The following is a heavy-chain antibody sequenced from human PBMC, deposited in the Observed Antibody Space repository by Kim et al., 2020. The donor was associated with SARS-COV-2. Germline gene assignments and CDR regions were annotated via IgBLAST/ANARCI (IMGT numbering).Heavy chain of an antibody. Sequence: GGSLRLSCAGSGFTFSTYWMTWVRQAPGKGLEWVANIKEDGSDKYYVVSVSGRFTISRDNAKNSLYLQMNSLRAEDTAVYYCARDRRYCSGGACYSLYDYWSQGALVTVSS. CDR1: GFTFSTYW. D-gene: IGHD2-15*01. CDR2: IKEDGSDK. CDR3: ARDRRYCSGGACYSLYDY. V-gene: IGHV3-7*01. J-gene: IGHJ4*02.